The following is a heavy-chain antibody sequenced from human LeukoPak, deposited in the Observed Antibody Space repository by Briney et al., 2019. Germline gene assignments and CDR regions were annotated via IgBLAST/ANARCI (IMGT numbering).Heavy chain of an antibody. CDR1: GYSISSGYY. Sequence: SETLSLTCTVSGYSISSGYYWGWIRQPPGKGLEWIGSIYHSGSTYYNPSLKSRVTISVDTSKNQFSLKLSSVTAADTAVYYCARDPTYGDYDYWGQGTLVTVSS. D-gene: IGHD4-17*01. J-gene: IGHJ4*02. CDR2: IYHSGST. V-gene: IGHV4-38-2*02. CDR3: ARDPTYGDYDY.